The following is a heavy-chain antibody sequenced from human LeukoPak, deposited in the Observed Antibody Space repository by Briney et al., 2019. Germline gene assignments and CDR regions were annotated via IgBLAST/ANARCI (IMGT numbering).Heavy chain of an antibody. J-gene: IGHJ6*03. CDR1: GGSISSGSYY. V-gene: IGHV4-61*02. CDR3: ASSPRIAAAGLYYYMDV. Sequence: PSETLSLTCTVSGGSISSGSYYWSWIRQPAGKGLEWIGRIYTSGSTNYNPSLKSRVTISVDTSKNQFSLKLSSVTAADTAVYYCASSPRIAAAGLYYYMDVWGKGTTVTISS. D-gene: IGHD6-13*01. CDR2: IYTSGST.